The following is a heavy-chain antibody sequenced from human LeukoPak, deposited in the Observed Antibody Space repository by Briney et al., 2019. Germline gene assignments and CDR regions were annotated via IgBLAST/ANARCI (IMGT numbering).Heavy chain of an antibody. CDR1: GGSISSYY. J-gene: IGHJ6*03. Sequence: PSETMSLTCTVSGGSISSYYWSWIRQPPGKGLEWIGYIYYSGSTNYNPSLKSRVTISVDTSKNQFSLKLSSVTAADTAVYYCARTAPLTYGDYVGYYYYYMDVWGKGTTVTVYS. D-gene: IGHD4-17*01. V-gene: IGHV4-59*01. CDR2: IYYSGST. CDR3: ARTAPLTYGDYVGYYYYYMDV.